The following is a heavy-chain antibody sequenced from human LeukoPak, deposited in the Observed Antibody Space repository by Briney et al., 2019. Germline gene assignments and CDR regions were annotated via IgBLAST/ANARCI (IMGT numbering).Heavy chain of an antibody. Sequence: SETLSLTCAVSGGSISSSNWWSWVRQPPGKGLEWIGEIYHSGSTNYNPSLKSRVTISVDKSKNQFSLKLSSVTAADAAVYYCANKPSWIQQNTGDAFDIWGQGTMVTVSS. J-gene: IGHJ3*02. CDR2: IYHSGST. CDR1: GGSISSSNW. D-gene: IGHD5-18*01. CDR3: ANKPSWIQQNTGDAFDI. V-gene: IGHV4-4*02.